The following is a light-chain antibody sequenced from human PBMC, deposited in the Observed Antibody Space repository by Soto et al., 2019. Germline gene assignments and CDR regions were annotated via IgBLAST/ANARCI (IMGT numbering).Light chain of an antibody. CDR2: DVS. CDR1: QNVNNY. J-gene: IGKJ2*01. Sequence: EIILTQSPATLSLSPGERATLSCRASQNVNNYLAWYQQRPGQAPRLLIYDVSHRATGVPPRFSGSGSGTDFTLTIDSLEPEDFAIYYCQQRTNWPPFTFGQGTKLEIK. V-gene: IGKV3-11*01. CDR3: QQRTNWPPFT.